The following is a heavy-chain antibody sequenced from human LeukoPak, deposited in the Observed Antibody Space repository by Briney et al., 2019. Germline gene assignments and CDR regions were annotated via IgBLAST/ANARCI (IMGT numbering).Heavy chain of an antibody. V-gene: IGHV4-4*07. D-gene: IGHD2-8*01. CDR1: GGSISSYY. J-gene: IGHJ4*02. CDR3: ARSPSYCTNGVCYYFDY. Sequence: SETLSLTCTVSGGSISSYYWSWIRQPAGKGLEWIGRIYTSGSTNYNPSLKSRVTMSVDTSKNQFSLKLSSVTAADTAVYYCARSPSYCTNGVCYYFDYWGQGTLVTVSS. CDR2: IYTSGST.